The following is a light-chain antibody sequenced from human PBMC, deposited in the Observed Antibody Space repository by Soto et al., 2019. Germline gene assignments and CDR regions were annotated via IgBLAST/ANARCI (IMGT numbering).Light chain of an antibody. J-gene: IGLJ2*01. CDR3: QVWDSSSDPHVV. CDR2: YDS. Sequence: SYELTQPPSVSVAPGKTARITCGGNNIGSNSVHWYQQKPGQAPVLVIYYDSDRPSGIPERFSGSNSGNTATLTISRVEAGDEADYYCQVWDSSSDPHVVFGGGTQLTVL. CDR1: NIGSNS. V-gene: IGLV3-21*04.